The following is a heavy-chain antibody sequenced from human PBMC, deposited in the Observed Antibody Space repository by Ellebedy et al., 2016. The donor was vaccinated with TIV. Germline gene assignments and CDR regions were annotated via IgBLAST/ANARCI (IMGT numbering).Heavy chain of an antibody. CDR2: INPNSGGT. D-gene: IGHD2-15*01. Sequence: ASVKVSXXASGYTFTGYYMHWVRQAPGQGLEWMGWINPNSGGTNYAQKFQGWVTMTRDTSISTAYMELSRLRSDDTAVYYCARDLSWGYCSGGSCYSYGMDVWGQGTTVTVSS. CDR1: GYTFTGYY. J-gene: IGHJ6*02. V-gene: IGHV1-2*04. CDR3: ARDLSWGYCSGGSCYSYGMDV.